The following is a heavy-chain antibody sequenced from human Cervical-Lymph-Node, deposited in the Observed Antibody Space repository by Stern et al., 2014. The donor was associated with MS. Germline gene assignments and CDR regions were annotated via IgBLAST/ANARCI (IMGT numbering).Heavy chain of an antibody. D-gene: IGHD5-12*01. CDR2: INRDGST. Sequence: VQLVESGGHIVQPGGSLRLSCAVSGFTFGAYYMHWVRQAPGKGLVWVSRINRDGSTTYADSVKGRFTTSRDNAKNTLYLQMNSLRVEDTAVYYCVRDMISGGSDFGFDYWGQGTLVTVSS. J-gene: IGHJ4*02. CDR3: VRDMISGGSDFGFDY. CDR1: GFTFGAYY. V-gene: IGHV3-74*01.